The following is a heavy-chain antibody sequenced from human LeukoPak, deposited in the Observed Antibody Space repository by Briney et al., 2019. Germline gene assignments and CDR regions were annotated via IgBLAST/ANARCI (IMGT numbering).Heavy chain of an antibody. V-gene: IGHV4-39*02. Sequence: SETLSLTCTVSGGSISSSSYYWGWIRQPPGKGLEWIGSIYYSGSTYYNPSLKSRVTISVDTSKNQFSLKLSSVTAADTAVYYCAREESLSSSSGHGDYWGQGTLVTVSS. CDR2: IYYSGST. CDR1: GGSISSSSYY. CDR3: AREESLSSSSGHGDY. D-gene: IGHD6-13*01. J-gene: IGHJ4*02.